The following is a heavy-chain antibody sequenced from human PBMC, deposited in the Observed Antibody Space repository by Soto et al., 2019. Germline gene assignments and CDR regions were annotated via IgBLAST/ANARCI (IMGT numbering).Heavy chain of an antibody. J-gene: IGHJ4*02. V-gene: IGHV3-30-3*01. Sequence: QVQLVESGGGVVQPGRSLRLSCAASGFTFSSYAMHWVRQAPGKGLEWVAVISYDGSNKYYADSVKGRFTISRDNSKNTLYLQMNRLRAEDTAVYYCASISATVTRDWGQGTLVTVSS. D-gene: IGHD4-17*01. CDR3: ASISATVTRD. CDR1: GFTFSSYA. CDR2: ISYDGSNK.